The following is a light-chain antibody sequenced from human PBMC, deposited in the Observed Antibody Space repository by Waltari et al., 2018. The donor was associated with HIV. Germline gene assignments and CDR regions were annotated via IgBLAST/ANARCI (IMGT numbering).Light chain of an antibody. J-gene: IGLJ2*01. Sequence: QSVLTQPPSASGTPGQRVTISCSGSSSNIGSHTVSWYQHLPGTAPKLLIYNNNQRPSGVPDRFSGPKSDTSASLAISGLQSEDEAGYFCAAWDDTLNGAIFGGGTKVTVL. CDR3: AAWDDTLNGAI. CDR2: NNN. CDR1: SSNIGSHT. V-gene: IGLV1-44*01.